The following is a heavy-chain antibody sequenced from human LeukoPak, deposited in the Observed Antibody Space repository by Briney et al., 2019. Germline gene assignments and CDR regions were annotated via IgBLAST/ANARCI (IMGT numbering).Heavy chain of an antibody. D-gene: IGHD3-10*01. CDR1: GGSISSYY. V-gene: IGHV4-59*12. J-gene: IGHJ4*02. CDR2: IYYSGST. CDR3: ARVLYYGSGNYFDF. Sequence: PSETLSLTCTVSGGSISSYYWSWIRQPPGKGLEWIGYIYYSGSTNYNPSLKSRVTISVDTSKNQFSLKLNSVTAADTAVYYCARVLYYGSGNYFDFWGQGTLATVSS.